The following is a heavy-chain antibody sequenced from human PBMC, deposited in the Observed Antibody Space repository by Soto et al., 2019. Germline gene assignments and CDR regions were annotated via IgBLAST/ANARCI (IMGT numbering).Heavy chain of an antibody. Sequence: QVQLVQSGAEVKKPGSSVKVSCKASGGTFSSYGISWVRQAPGQGLEWMGGIIPIFGTANYAQKFQGRVTITADESTRTAYMELSSLRSEDTAVYYCASPSEYGDYASAEYFQHWGQGTLVTVSS. CDR3: ASPSEYGDYASAEYFQH. V-gene: IGHV1-69*01. CDR1: GGTFSSYG. J-gene: IGHJ1*01. CDR2: IIPIFGTA. D-gene: IGHD4-17*01.